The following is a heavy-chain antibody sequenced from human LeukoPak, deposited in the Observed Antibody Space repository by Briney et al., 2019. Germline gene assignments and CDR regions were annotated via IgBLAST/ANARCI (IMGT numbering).Heavy chain of an antibody. V-gene: IGHV3-30*04. CDR1: GFTFSSYA. D-gene: IGHD2-15*01. Sequence: PGRSLRLSCAASGFTFSSYAMHWVRQAPGKGLEWVAVISYGGSNKYYADSVKGRFTISRDNSKNTLYLQMNSLRAEDTAVYYCARARSPYCSGGSCYPNWFDPWGQGTLVTVSS. CDR2: ISYGGSNK. CDR3: ARARSPYCSGGSCYPNWFDP. J-gene: IGHJ5*02.